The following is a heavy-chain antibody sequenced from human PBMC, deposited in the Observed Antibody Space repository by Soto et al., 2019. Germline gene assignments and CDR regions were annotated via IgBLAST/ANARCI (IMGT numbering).Heavy chain of an antibody. CDR3: ARGRGAAADYFDF. CDR2: INSDGSST. J-gene: IGHJ4*02. D-gene: IGHD6-13*01. Sequence: GGSLRLSCAASGFTFRSYLMQWVRQAPGKGLVWVSWINSDGSSTYYADSVKGRFTISRDNAKNSLFLQMNSLRAEDTAVYYCARGRGAAADYFDFWGQGTLVTVSS. V-gene: IGHV3-74*01. CDR1: GFTFRSYL.